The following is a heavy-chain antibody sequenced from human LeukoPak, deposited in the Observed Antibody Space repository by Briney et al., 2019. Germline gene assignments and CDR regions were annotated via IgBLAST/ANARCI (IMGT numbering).Heavy chain of an antibody. CDR1: GFSFSSYN. Sequence: PGGSLRLSCAASGFSFSSYNMNWVRQAPGKGLVWVSRINSDGSETNYADSVKGRFTISRDNAKNTLYLQMNSLRAEDTAVYFCASWLEWEPQLDYWGQGTLVTVSS. J-gene: IGHJ4*02. CDR3: ASWLEWEPQLDY. CDR2: INSDGSET. D-gene: IGHD1-26*01. V-gene: IGHV3-74*01.